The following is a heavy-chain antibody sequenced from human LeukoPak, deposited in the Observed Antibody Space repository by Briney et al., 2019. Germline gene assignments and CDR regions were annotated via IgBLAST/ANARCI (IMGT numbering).Heavy chain of an antibody. CDR2: IYYTGST. V-gene: IGHV4-59*01. D-gene: IGHD5-24*01. Sequence: SGTLSLTCTVSGGSISRYYWSWIRQSPGKGLEWIGYIYYTGSTNYNPSLKSRVTISEDTSKNQFSLRLNSVTAADTAVYYCARDRTGEMAGSCYFALWGRGTLVTVSS. CDR3: ARDRTGEMAGSCYFAL. J-gene: IGHJ2*01. CDR1: GGSISRYY.